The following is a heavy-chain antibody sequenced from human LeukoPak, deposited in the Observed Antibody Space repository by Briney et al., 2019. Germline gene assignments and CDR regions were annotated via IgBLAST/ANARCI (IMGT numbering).Heavy chain of an antibody. D-gene: IGHD1-7*01. CDR3: ARIFGTTSRYYYYMDV. Sequence: GASVKVSCKATGGTFSSYAISWVRQAPGHGLAWMGGIIPIFGTANYAQKFQGRVTITADESTSTAYMELSSLRSEDTAVYYRARIFGTTSRYYYYMDVWGKGTTVTVSS. CDR2: IIPIFGTA. V-gene: IGHV1-69*13. J-gene: IGHJ6*03. CDR1: GGTFSSYA.